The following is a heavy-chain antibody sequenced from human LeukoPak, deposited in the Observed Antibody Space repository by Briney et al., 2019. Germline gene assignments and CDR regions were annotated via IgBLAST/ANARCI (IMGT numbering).Heavy chain of an antibody. CDR1: GGSISNYY. CDR3: ARHGYSGYGPHLDY. Sequence: SETLSLTCTVSGGSISNYYWSWIRQPPGKGLEWIGYIHFSGSTNYNPSLKSRVTISDDTSKNQVSLKLSSLTAADTAVYYCARHGYSGYGPHLDYWGQGTLVTVSS. V-gene: IGHV4-59*08. CDR2: IHFSGST. D-gene: IGHD5-12*01. J-gene: IGHJ4*02.